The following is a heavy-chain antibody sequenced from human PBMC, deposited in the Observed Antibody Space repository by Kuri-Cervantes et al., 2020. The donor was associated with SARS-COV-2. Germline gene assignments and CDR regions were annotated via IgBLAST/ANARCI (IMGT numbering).Heavy chain of an antibody. Sequence: SETLSLTCSVPGGTISSETYDWAWIRQPAGSELEWIGDRYTGGGTNYNPSLKSRVTISVDTSKNQFSLKLSSVTAADTAGYYCAREEHDIVVDHAFDVWGQGTMVTVSS. CDR1: GGTISSETYD. V-gene: IGHV4-61*10. J-gene: IGHJ3*01. D-gene: IGHD2-21*01. CDR2: RYTGGGT. CDR3: AREEHDIVVDHAFDV.